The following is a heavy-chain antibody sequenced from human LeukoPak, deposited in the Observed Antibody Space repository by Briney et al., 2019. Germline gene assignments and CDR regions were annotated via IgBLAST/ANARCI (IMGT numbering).Heavy chain of an antibody. Sequence: SETLSLTCTFSGCFVTGYYWSWTRQPPWRGLDWLGYIYYSGNTNYNPSLKSRGTISLDTSNNQFSLRLAFVPDADTAVYYCARDRGCSSPKCYTDAFDIWGRGTMVTVSS. V-gene: IGHV4-59*02. D-gene: IGHD2-2*02. CDR3: ARDRGCSSPKCYTDAFDI. CDR1: GCFVTGYY. J-gene: IGHJ3*02. CDR2: IYYSGNT.